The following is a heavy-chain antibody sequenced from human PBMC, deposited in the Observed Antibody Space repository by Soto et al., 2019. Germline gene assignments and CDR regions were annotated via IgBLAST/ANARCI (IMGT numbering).Heavy chain of an antibody. CDR3: ARDSGYCTSTSCYYFDS. Sequence: SLKVTCKASGGTFSSYAISWVRQAPGQGLEWMGWISPDSGGTNYAQKFQGRVTMTRDTSITTAYMELSSLRSDDTAVYFCARDSGYCTSTSCYYFDSWGQGSQVTVS. CDR1: GGTFSSYA. V-gene: IGHV1-2*02. J-gene: IGHJ4*02. CDR2: ISPDSGGT. D-gene: IGHD2-2*01.